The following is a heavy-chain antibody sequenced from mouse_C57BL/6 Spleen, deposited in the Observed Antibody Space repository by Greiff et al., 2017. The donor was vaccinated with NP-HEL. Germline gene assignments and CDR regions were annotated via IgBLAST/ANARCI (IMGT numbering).Heavy chain of an antibody. CDR3: ARDLYAMDD. CDR2: SRNKANDYTT. V-gene: IGHV7-1*01. Sequence: EVKVVESGGGLVQPGRSLRLSCATSGFTFSDFYMEWVRQAPGQGLEWIAASRNKANDYTTEYSASVKGRFIVSRDTYQSILYLQMNALRAEDTAIYYCARDLYAMDDGGQGTSVTVSS. CDR1: GFTFSDFY. J-gene: IGHJ4*01.